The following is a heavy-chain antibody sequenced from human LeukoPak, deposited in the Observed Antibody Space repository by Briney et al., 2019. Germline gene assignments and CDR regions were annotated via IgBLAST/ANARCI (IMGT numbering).Heavy chain of an antibody. V-gene: IGHV3-21*01. Sequence: GGSLRLSCAASGFTFSSYAMSWVRQAPGKGLEWVSSISSSSSYIYYADSVKGRFTISRDNAKNSLYLQMNSLRAEDTAVYYCARENEDTAMVTGTIDYWGQGTLVTVSS. D-gene: IGHD5-18*01. J-gene: IGHJ4*02. CDR3: ARENEDTAMVTGTIDY. CDR1: GFTFSSYA. CDR2: ISSSSSYI.